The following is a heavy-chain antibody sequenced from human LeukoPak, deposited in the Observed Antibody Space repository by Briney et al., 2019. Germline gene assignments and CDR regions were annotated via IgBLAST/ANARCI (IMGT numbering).Heavy chain of an antibody. V-gene: IGHV4-39*07. CDR2: IYYSGST. CDR1: GGSISSSSYY. J-gene: IGHJ4*02. CDR3: ARKVRNGSMVVDY. Sequence: PSETLSLTCTVSGGSISSSSYYWGWIRQPPGKGLEWIGSIYYSGSTYYNPSLKSRVTISVDTSKNQFSLKLSSVTAADTAVYYCARKVRNGSMVVDYWGQGTLVTVSS. D-gene: IGHD3-10*01.